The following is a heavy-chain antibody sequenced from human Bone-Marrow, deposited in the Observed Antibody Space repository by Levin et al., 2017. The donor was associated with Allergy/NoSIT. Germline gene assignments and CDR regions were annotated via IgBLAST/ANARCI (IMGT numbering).Heavy chain of an antibody. CDR3: ARGPFLTGPDF. J-gene: IGHJ4*02. CDR2: ISYNENKK. Sequence: SCVASGFTFSDYPLHWVRQAPGRGLEWISVISYNENKKHYADSVKGRFTISRDNSKNAVYLQMASLRPDDTAIYYCARGPFLTGPDFWGQGTLVTVSS. CDR1: GFTFSDYP. V-gene: IGHV3-30*04. D-gene: IGHD3-9*01.